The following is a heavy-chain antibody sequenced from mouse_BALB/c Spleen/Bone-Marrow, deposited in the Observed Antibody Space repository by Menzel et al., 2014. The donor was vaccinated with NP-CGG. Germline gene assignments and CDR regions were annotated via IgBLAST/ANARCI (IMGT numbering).Heavy chain of an antibody. CDR2: ISGGGSYT. CDR1: GFTFSSYG. V-gene: IGHV5-9-2*01. Sequence: EVKLVESGGGIVKPGGSLKLSCAASGFTFSSYGMSWVRQTPEKRLEWVATISGGGSYTYYPDSVKGRFTISRDNAKNNLYLQMSSLRSEDTALYYCARQAGGSGYFDYWGQGTTLTVSS. J-gene: IGHJ2*01. D-gene: IGHD1-1*01. CDR3: ARQAGGSGYFDY.